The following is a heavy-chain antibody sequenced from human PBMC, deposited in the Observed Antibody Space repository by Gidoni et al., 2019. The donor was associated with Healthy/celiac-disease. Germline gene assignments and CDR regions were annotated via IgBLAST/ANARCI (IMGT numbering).Heavy chain of an antibody. Sequence: RQPPGKGLEWIGEINHSGSTNYNPSLKSRVTISVDTSKNQFSLKLSSVTAADTAVYYCARGHGTELSRGEGRYYFDYWGQGTLVTVSS. CDR3: ARGHGTELSRGEGRYYFDY. J-gene: IGHJ4*02. V-gene: IGHV4-34*01. D-gene: IGHD3-10*01. CDR2: INHSGST.